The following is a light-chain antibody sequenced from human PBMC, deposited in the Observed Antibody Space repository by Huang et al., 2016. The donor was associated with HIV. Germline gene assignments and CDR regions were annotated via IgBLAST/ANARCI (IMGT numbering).Light chain of an antibody. CDR2: WAS. J-gene: IGKJ5*01. V-gene: IGKV4-1*01. Sequence: DIVMTQSPDSLSVSPGERATIDCKSSQSLLYSLNNTNYLAWFQQKPGRTPKLLLYWASTRESGIPERVSGSGSGTDFTLTINNLQPEDVATYYCQQYYQNPQTFGQGT. CDR3: QQYYQNPQT. CDR1: QSLLYSLNNTNY.